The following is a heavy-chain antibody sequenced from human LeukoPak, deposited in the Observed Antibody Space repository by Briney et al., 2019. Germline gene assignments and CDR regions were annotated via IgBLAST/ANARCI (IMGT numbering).Heavy chain of an antibody. CDR2: IYSSGTT. V-gene: IGHV4-4*07. CDR3: ARGYCSSTNCKRDFDY. Sequence: SETLSLTCTVSTGSINNYYWSWLRQPAGKGLELIGRIYSSGTTNYNPSLKSRVTMSVDTYKNQFSLKLSSVTAADAAVYYCARGYCSSTNCKRDFDYWGQGTLVTVSS. J-gene: IGHJ4*02. D-gene: IGHD2-2*01. CDR1: TGSINNYY.